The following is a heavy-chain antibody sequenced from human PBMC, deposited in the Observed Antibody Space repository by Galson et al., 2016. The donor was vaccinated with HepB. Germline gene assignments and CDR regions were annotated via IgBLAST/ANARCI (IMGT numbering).Heavy chain of an antibody. CDR1: GFTFNNYA. Sequence: SLRLSCAASGFTFNNYAMSWVRQAPGKGLEWVSSFSGLIGTTYYADSVRGRFTISRDNSKNTLFLQMNSLGVEDTALYYCAKADRRSYPRYFDSWGQGTLVTVSS. CDR3: AKADRRSYPRYFDS. CDR2: FSGLIGTT. V-gene: IGHV3-23*01. J-gene: IGHJ4*02.